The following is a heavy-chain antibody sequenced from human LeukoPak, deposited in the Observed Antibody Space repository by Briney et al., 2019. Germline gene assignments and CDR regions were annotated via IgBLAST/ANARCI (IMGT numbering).Heavy chain of an antibody. D-gene: IGHD3-3*01. V-gene: IGHV1-2*02. Sequence: ASVKVSCKASGYTFTSYYMHWVRQAPGQGLEWMGWINPNSGGTNYAQKFQGRVTMTRDTSISTAYMELSRLRSDDTAVYYCASADLDFWSGYYVYWGQGTLVTVSS. J-gene: IGHJ4*02. CDR3: ASADLDFWSGYYVY. CDR1: GYTFTSYY. CDR2: INPNSGGT.